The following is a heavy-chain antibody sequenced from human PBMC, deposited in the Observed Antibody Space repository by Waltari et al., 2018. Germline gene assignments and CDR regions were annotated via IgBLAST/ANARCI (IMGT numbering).Heavy chain of an antibody. V-gene: IGHV4-39*01. Sequence: QLQLQESGPGLVKPSETLSLPCTVPGGSISTNSNWGWIRQPPGKGLEWMGNMQYRGSTFYNPSLKSRVTISLDTSKNQFSLRLSSVGAADTAVYFCGRIAFGDDGGYFQHWGQGTLVTVSS. CDR2: MQYRGST. CDR1: GGSISTNSN. D-gene: IGHD4-17*01. J-gene: IGHJ1*01. CDR3: GRIAFGDDGGYFQH.